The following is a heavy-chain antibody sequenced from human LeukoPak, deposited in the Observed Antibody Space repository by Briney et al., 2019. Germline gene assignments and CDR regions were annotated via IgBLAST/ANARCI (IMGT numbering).Heavy chain of an antibody. CDR1: GPSISSGGYY. Sequence: PSETLSLTCTVSGPSISSGGYYWRWLRQHPGKGLEWIGYIYYSGSTYYNPSLKSRVTISVDTSKNQFSLKLSSVTAADTAVYYCASYGDYGGLLFDYWGQGTLVTVSS. CDR3: ASYGDYGGLLFDY. D-gene: IGHD4-17*01. CDR2: IYYSGST. V-gene: IGHV4-31*03. J-gene: IGHJ4*02.